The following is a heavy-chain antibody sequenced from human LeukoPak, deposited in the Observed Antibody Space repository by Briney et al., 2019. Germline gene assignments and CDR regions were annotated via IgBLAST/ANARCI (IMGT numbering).Heavy chain of an antibody. D-gene: IGHD1-26*01. J-gene: IGHJ4*02. CDR1: GGSISSSSYY. CDR2: IYYSGST. Sequence: SETLSLTCTVSGGSISSSSYYWGWIRQPPGKGLEWIGSIYYSGSTYYNPSLKSRVTISVDTSKNQFSLKLSSVTAADTAVYYCAREILIKWELLRYFDYWGQGTLVTVSS. V-gene: IGHV4-39*07. CDR3: AREILIKWELLRYFDY.